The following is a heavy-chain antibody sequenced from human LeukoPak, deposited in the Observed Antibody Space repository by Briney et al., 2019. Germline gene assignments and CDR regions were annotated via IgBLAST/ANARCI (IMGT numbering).Heavy chain of an antibody. Sequence: SETLSLTCTVSGGSISSSSYYWGWIRQPPGKGLEWIGSIYYSGSTYYNPSLKSRVTISVDTSKNQFSLKLSSVTAADTAVYYCARHFGRWPQFPELSDYWGQGTLVTVSS. V-gene: IGHV4-39*01. CDR1: GGSISSSSYY. J-gene: IGHJ4*02. CDR3: ARHFGRWPQFPELSDY. CDR2: IYYSGST. D-gene: IGHD5-24*01.